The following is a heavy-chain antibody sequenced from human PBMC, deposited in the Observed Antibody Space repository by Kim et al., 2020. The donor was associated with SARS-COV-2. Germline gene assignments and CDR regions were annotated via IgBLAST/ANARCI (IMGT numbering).Heavy chain of an antibody. J-gene: IGHJ4*02. CDR1: GFTYSNNV. CDR3: TLGVLWFGVPYGY. CDR2: ISGSGGTT. D-gene: IGHD3-10*01. V-gene: IGHV3-23*01. Sequence: GGSLRLSCAASGFTYSNNVMSWVRQAPGKGLEWVSAISGSGGTTYNADAVKGRLTISRDKYKHTLYLQMNSQRVEDTDVYYCTLGVLWFGVPYGYWGTG.